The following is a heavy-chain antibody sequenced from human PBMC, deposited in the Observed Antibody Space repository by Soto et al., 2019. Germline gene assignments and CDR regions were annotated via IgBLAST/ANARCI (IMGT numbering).Heavy chain of an antibody. Sequence: VQLQESGPGLVKPSQTLSLTCTVSGGSISSGGYYWSWIRQHPGKGLEWIGYIYYSGSTYYNPSLKIRVTISVDTSKNQFSLKLSAVTAADTAVYYCARARGPGYYYYGMDVWGQGTTVTVSS. CDR3: ARARGPGYYYYGMDV. V-gene: IGHV4-31*03. D-gene: IGHD5-12*01. J-gene: IGHJ6*02. CDR2: IYYSGST. CDR1: GGSISSGGYY.